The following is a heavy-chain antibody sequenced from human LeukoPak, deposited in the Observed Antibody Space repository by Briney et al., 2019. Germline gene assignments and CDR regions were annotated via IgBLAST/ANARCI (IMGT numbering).Heavy chain of an antibody. J-gene: IGHJ3*02. CDR3: ARETSSPGAFDI. Sequence: PGGSLRLSCAASGFTFSSYSMSWVRQAPGKGLEWVSSISSSSSYIYYADSVKGRFTISRDNAKNSLYLQMNSLRAEDTAVYYCARETSSPGAFDIWGQGTMVTVSS. CDR1: GFTFSSYS. V-gene: IGHV3-21*01. CDR2: ISSSSSYI.